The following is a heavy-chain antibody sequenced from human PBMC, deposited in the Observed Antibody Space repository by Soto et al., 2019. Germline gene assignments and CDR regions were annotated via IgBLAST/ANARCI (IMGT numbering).Heavy chain of an antibody. CDR3: TRDAVVPAARPYGMDV. CDR1: GFTFSGSA. CDR2: IRSKVNSYAT. D-gene: IGHD2-2*01. J-gene: IGHJ6*02. Sequence: GGSLRLSCAASGFTFSGSAVHWVRQASGKGLEWVGRIRSKVNSYATTYAASVKGRFIIPRDDSKNTAYLQMNSLKTEDTAVYYCTRDAVVPAARPYGMDVWGQGTTVTVSS. V-gene: IGHV3-73*01.